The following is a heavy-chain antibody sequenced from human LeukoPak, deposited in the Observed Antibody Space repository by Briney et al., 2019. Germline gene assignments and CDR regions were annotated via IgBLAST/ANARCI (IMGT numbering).Heavy chain of an antibody. CDR1: GGSISSRTFY. V-gene: IGHV4-39*07. D-gene: IGHD1-1*01. Sequence: SETLSLTCTVSGGSISSRTFYWGWVRQPPGKGLEWIANIYYSGNTYYNPSLKSRVTISVDTSKNQFSLKVSSVTAADTAVYYCARSPSYPTEPNYFDFWGQGTLVPVSS. CDR2: IYYSGNT. J-gene: IGHJ4*02. CDR3: ARSPSYPTEPNYFDF.